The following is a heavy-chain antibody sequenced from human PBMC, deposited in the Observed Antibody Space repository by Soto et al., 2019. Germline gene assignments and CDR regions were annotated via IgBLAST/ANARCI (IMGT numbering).Heavy chain of an antibody. CDR1: GYTFTSYA. D-gene: IGHD1-1*01. CDR3: ARRSLDPPRYYFDY. V-gene: IGHV1-3*04. CDR2: INTINGKT. Sequence: GASVKVSCKASGYTFTSYAMHWVRQAPGQRLEWMGGINTINGKTKYAQKFQGRVTITADESTSTAYMELSSLRSGDTAVYYCARRSLDPPRYYFDYWGQGTLVTVSS. J-gene: IGHJ4*02.